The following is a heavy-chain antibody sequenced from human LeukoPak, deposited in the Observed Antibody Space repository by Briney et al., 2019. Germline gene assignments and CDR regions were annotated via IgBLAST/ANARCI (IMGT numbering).Heavy chain of an antibody. CDR3: AREGLNMVRGVIPKEAWGWFDP. J-gene: IGHJ5*02. D-gene: IGHD3-10*01. CDR2: IYTSGST. V-gene: IGHV4-61*02. Sequence: PSETLSLTCTVSGGSISSGSYYWNWIRQPAGKGLEWIGRIYTSGSTNYNPSLKSRVTVSVDTSKNQFSLKLSSVTAADTAVYYCAREGLNMVRGVIPKEAWGWFDPWGQGTLVTVSS. CDR1: GGSISSGSYY.